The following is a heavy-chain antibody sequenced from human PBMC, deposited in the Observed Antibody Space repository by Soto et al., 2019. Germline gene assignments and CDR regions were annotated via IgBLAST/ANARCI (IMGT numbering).Heavy chain of an antibody. CDR3: VKGSSGWYGDY. Sequence: GGSLRLSCSASGFPFSSYAMHWVRQAPGKGLEYVSGISSNGGSTYYADSVKGRFTISRDNSKNTLYLQMSSLRAEDTAVYYWVKGSSGWYGDYWGQGTLVTVSS. CDR2: ISSNGGST. D-gene: IGHD6-19*01. CDR1: GFPFSSYA. V-gene: IGHV3-64D*09. J-gene: IGHJ4*02.